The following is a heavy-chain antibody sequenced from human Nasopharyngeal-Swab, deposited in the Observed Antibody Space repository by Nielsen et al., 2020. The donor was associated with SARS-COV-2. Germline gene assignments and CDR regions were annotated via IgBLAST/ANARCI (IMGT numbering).Heavy chain of an antibody. CDR2: ISSSGSTI. CDR3: ARDAVGARGY. D-gene: IGHD1-26*01. V-gene: IGHV3-11*01. J-gene: IGHJ4*02. Sequence: WIRQPPGKGVEWVSYISSSGSTIYYADSVKGRFTISRDNAKNSLYLQMNSLRAEDTAVYYCARDAVGARGYWGQGTLVTVSS.